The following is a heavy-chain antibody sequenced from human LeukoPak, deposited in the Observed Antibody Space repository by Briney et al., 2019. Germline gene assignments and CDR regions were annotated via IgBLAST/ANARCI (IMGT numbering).Heavy chain of an antibody. CDR1: GFTFSNYA. Sequence: GGSLRLSCAASGFTFSNYAMHWWRQDPAKRLLGVAGMSYDGSIKYYAESVKGRFTISRDNSKNTLYLQMSSLRAEDTAVYYCASESTVSSSSSGNFEYWGQGTGVTVSS. D-gene: IGHD6-6*01. CDR2: MSYDGSIK. J-gene: IGHJ4*02. CDR3: ASESTVSSSSSGNFEY. V-gene: IGHV3-30*04.